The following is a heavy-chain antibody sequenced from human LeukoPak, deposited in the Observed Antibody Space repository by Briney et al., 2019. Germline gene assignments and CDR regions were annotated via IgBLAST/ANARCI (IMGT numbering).Heavy chain of an antibody. J-gene: IGHJ4*02. CDR2: IWYGGSNK. V-gene: IGHV3-33*08. D-gene: IGHD4-17*01. CDR1: GFTFSSYG. Sequence: GGSLRLSCAASGFTFSSYGMHWVRQAPGKGLEWVAVIWYGGSNKYYADSVKGRFTISRDNSKNTLYLQMNSLRAEDTAVYYCARSPFYGDYFFDYWGQGTLVTVSS. CDR3: ARSPFYGDYFFDY.